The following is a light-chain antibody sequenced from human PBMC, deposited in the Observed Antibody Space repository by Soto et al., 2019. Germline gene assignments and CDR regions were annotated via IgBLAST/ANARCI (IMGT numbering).Light chain of an antibody. V-gene: IGLV2-14*01. J-gene: IGLJ1*01. CDR3: TSYTSDSTYV. CDR1: STDVGRYNY. Sequence: QSALTQPASVSGSPGQSITISCTGASTDVGRYNYVSWYQQHPGKAPKLMVYDVSNRPSWVSNRFSGSESGITASLTISGLQAEDEADYYCTSYTSDSTYVFGTGTKVTVL. CDR2: DVS.